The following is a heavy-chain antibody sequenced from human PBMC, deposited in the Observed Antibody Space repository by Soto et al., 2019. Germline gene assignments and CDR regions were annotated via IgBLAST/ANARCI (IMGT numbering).Heavy chain of an antibody. V-gene: IGHV4-59*01. Sequence: SETVSLTCTVSGGSITSYNWNWLRQPPGKALEWIGYVYNSGSTNYNPSLKSRVTISVDTSKNQFSLKVNSVTAADTAVYYCARRAVVAVTGSLDNWLDPWGQGILVTVS. D-gene: IGHD2-21*01. CDR1: GGSITSYN. CDR2: VYNSGST. CDR3: ARRAVVAVTGSLDNWLDP. J-gene: IGHJ5*02.